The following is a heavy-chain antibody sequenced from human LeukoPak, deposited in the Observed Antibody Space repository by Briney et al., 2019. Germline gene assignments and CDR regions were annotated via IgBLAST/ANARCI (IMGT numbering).Heavy chain of an antibody. CDR3: ARASRYNWNSYYFDY. CDR1: GFTFDDYA. V-gene: IGHV3-9*01. D-gene: IGHD1-7*01. Sequence: QSGGSLRLSCAASGFTFDDYAMHWVRQAPGKGLEWVSGISWNSGSIGYADSVKGRFTISRDNAKNSLYLQMNSLRAEDTALYYCARASRYNWNSYYFDYWGQGTLVTVSS. CDR2: ISWNSGSI. J-gene: IGHJ4*02.